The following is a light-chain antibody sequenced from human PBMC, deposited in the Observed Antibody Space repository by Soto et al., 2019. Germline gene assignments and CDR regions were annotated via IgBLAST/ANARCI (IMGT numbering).Light chain of an antibody. CDR3: QQRTNSPPWT. V-gene: IGKV3-11*01. Sequence: EIVLTQSPATLSLSPGEGASLSCRASQNISTYLAWYQQRPGQVPRLLIYGVSKRAPAIPPRFSGSGSGTDFTLSVSGLETEDFATHYCQQRTNSPPWTFGQGTRVELK. J-gene: IGKJ1*01. CDR1: QNISTY. CDR2: GVS.